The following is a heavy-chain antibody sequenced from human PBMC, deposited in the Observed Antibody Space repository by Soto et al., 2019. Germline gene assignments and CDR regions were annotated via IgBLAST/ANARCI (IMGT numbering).Heavy chain of an antibody. J-gene: IGHJ6*02. CDR2: ISYDGSNK. V-gene: IGHV3-30*18. Sequence: QVQLVESGGGVVQPGRSLRLSCAASGFTFSRYGMHWVRQAPGKGLEWVAVISYDGSNKYYADSVKGRFTISRDNSKNTLYLQMNSLRAEDTAVYYCAKDRSVSSGWLRYYYYGMDVWGQGTTVTVSS. CDR3: AKDRSVSSGWLRYYYYGMDV. D-gene: IGHD6-19*01. CDR1: GFTFSRYG.